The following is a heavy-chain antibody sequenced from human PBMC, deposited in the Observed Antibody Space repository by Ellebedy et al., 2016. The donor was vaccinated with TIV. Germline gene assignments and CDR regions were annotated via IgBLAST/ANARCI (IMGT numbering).Heavy chain of an antibody. D-gene: IGHD2-2*01. Sequence: ASVKVSXXASGYTFTGYYMHWVRQAPGQGLEWMGWINAGNGNTKYSQKFQGRVTITRDTSASTAYMELSSLRSEDTAVYYCAREGGYCSSTSCAAPYYYGMDVWGQGTTVTVSS. V-gene: IGHV1-3*01. CDR1: GYTFTGYY. J-gene: IGHJ6*02. CDR3: AREGGYCSSTSCAAPYYYGMDV. CDR2: INAGNGNT.